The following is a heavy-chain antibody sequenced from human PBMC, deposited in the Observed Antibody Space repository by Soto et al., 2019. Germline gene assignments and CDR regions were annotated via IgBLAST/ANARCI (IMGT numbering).Heavy chain of an antibody. CDR1: GYSFTSYW. D-gene: IGHD6-13*01. Sequence: GESLKISCKGSGYSFTSYWISWVRQMPGKGLEWMGRIDPSDSYTNYSPSFQGHVTISADKSISTAYLQWSSLKASDTAMYYCARHTSSSWERFDPWGQGTLVTVSS. CDR3: ARHTSSSWERFDP. J-gene: IGHJ5*02. V-gene: IGHV5-10-1*01. CDR2: IDPSDSYT.